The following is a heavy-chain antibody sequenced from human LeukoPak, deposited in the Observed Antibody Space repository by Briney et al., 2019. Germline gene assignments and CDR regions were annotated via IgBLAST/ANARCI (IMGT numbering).Heavy chain of an antibody. D-gene: IGHD3-10*01. V-gene: IGHV5-51*01. J-gene: IGHJ6*02. CDR1: GYSFTSYW. CDR3: ASSAVTMVRGLDEDYYYGMDV. Sequence: GESLKISCKGSGYSFTSYWIGWVRQMPGKGLEWMGIIYPGDSDTRYSPSFQGQVTISADKSISTAYLQRSSLKASDTAMYYCASSAVTMVRGLDEDYYYGMDVWGQGTTVTVSS. CDR2: IYPGDSDT.